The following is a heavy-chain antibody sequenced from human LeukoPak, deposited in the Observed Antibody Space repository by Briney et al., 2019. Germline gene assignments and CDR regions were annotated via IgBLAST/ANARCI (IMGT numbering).Heavy chain of an antibody. D-gene: IGHD2-2*01. CDR3: AKGATTSCYSGLDT. CDR1: EFTFSNYA. Sequence: GGSLRLSCAASEFTFSNYAMTWVRQAPGKGLEWVSGISGGAGATYYADSVKGRFTISRDNSKNTLFLQMNNLRAEDTALYYCAKGATTSCYSGLDTWGQGTLVTVSS. V-gene: IGHV3-23*01. J-gene: IGHJ5*02. CDR2: ISGGAGAT.